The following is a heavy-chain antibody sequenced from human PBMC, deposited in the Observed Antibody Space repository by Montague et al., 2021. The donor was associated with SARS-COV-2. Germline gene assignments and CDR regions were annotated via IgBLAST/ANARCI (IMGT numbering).Heavy chain of an antibody. CDR2: TYTTGRT. CDR1: GGSISSGSYY. D-gene: IGHD3-10*01. Sequence: TLSLTCTVSGGSISSGSYYWSWIRQPAGKGLEWIGRTYTTGRTNYNPSLKSRVTISVDTSKNQFSLKLSPVTAADTAAYYCASERAYDYGSGTYPGGFDIWGQGTMVTVSS. J-gene: IGHJ3*02. CDR3: ASERAYDYGSGTYPGGFDI. V-gene: IGHV4-61*02.